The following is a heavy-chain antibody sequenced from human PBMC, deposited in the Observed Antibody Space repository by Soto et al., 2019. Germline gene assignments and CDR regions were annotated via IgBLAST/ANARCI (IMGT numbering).Heavy chain of an antibody. CDR3: ARQPAWGASKVDMDD. V-gene: IGHV5-51*01. CDR2: IYPGDSDT. D-gene: IGHD7-27*01. Sequence: PGESLKISCQVSGYSFSTYWAAWVRQMPGKGLEWMGIIYPGDSDTRYSPSFQGEVTISADKSVTTVYLQWNSLKASDTAIYYCARQPAWGASKVDMDDWGPGXSLTV. CDR1: GYSFSTYW. J-gene: IGHJ6*02.